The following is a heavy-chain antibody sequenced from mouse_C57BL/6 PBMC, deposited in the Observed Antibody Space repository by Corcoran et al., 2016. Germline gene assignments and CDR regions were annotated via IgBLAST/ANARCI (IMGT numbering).Heavy chain of an antibody. J-gene: IGHJ2*01. CDR3: ASRQFRLQYYFDY. V-gene: IGHV1-26*01. Sequence: EVQLQQSGPELVKPGASVKISCKASGYTFTDYYMNWVKQSHGKSLEWIGDINPNNGGTSYNQKFKGKATLTVDKSASTAYMELRSLTSEDSAVYYCASRQFRLQYYFDYWGQGTTLTVSS. D-gene: IGHD3-2*02. CDR2: INPNNGGT. CDR1: GYTFTDYY.